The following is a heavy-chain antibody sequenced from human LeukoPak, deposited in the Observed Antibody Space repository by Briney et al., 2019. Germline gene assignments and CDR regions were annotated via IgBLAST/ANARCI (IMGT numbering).Heavy chain of an antibody. CDR2: IYYSGNT. J-gene: IGHJ4*02. Sequence: SETLSLTCTVSGGSISSFYWSWIRQSPGKELEWIGYIYYSGNTKYNPSLKSRITMAVDTSKNQFSLKLSSVTAADTAVYYCARSGYFTSGFDYWGQGTLVTVSS. V-gene: IGHV4-59*12. D-gene: IGHD3-3*01. CDR1: GGSISSFY. CDR3: ARSGYFTSGFDY.